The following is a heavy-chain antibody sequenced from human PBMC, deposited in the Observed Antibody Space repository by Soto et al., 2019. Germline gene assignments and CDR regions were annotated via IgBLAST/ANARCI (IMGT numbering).Heavy chain of an antibody. J-gene: IGHJ3*02. Sequence: TSYWIGWVRQMPGRGLEWMGIIYPGDSDTRYSPSFQGQVTISADKSISTAYLQWSSLKASDTAMYYCARLILGATDAFDIWGQGTMVTVSS. CDR2: IYPGDSDT. V-gene: IGHV5-51*01. D-gene: IGHD1-26*01. CDR3: ARLILGATDAFDI. CDR1: TSYW.